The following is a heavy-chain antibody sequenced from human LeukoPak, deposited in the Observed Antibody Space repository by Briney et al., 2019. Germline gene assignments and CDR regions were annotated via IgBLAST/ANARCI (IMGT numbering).Heavy chain of an antibody. Sequence: GGSLRLSCAASGFTFSSYGMHWVRQAPGKGLEWVAVIWYDGSNKYYADSVKGRFTVSRDNAKNLLYLQMNSLRAEDTALYYCARGASYWGQGTLVTVSS. CDR3: ARGASY. CDR1: GFTFSSYG. CDR2: IWYDGSNK. V-gene: IGHV3-33*03. J-gene: IGHJ4*02. D-gene: IGHD3-16*01.